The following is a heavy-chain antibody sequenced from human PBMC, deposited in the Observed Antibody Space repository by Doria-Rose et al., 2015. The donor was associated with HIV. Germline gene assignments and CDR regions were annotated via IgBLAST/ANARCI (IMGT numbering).Heavy chain of an antibody. J-gene: IGHJ4*02. CDR3: ARIKSSRWYHKYYLDF. D-gene: IGHD6-13*01. Sequence: QVTLKESGPVLVKPTETLTLTCTVSGVSLSSPGMGVSWIRQPPGKALEWLANIISDDERSYKTSLKSRLTISGGTSKSQVVLTMTDMDPVDTATYYCARIKSSRWYHKYYLDFWGQGTLVIVSA. V-gene: IGHV2-26*01. CDR1: GVSLSSPGMG. CDR2: IISDDER.